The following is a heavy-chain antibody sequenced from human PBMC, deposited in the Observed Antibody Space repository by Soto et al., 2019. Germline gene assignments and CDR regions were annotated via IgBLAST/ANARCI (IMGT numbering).Heavy chain of an antibody. CDR1: GGSISGYY. V-gene: IGHV4-59*01. CDR3: TRDGDGRMTTNPDYYYGMDV. Sequence: SETLSLTCTVSGGSISGYYGSWIRQPPGKGLEWIGNVYYSGGANYHPSVKRRVSISVDTSKNQFSLNLSSVTAADTAVYYCTRDGDGRMTTNPDYYYGMDVWGPGITVTVSS. J-gene: IGHJ6*02. CDR2: VYYSGGA. D-gene: IGHD2-21*02.